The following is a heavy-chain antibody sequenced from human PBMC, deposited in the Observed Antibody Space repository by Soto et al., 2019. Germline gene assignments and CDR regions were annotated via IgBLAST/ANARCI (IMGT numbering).Heavy chain of an antibody. CDR2: ISSSSSYI. CDR3: ARDPFSDAFDI. Sequence: PGGSLRLSCAASGFTFSSYSMNWVRQAPGKGLEWVSSISSSSSYIYYADSVKGRFTISRDNAKISLYLQMNSLRAEDTAVYYCARDPFSDAFDIWGQGTMVTVS. V-gene: IGHV3-21*01. D-gene: IGHD3-3*02. CDR1: GFTFSSYS. J-gene: IGHJ3*02.